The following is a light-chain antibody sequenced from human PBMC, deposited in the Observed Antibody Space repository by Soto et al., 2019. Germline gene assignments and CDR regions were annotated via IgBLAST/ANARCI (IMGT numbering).Light chain of an antibody. V-gene: IGKV3-15*01. J-gene: IGKJ1*01. CDR3: QQYYNWPPWT. Sequence: IVLTQSPANLSVSPGERATLPFRASESVSDDLAWYQQKPGRAPRLLIYRASTRAAGVSARFSGSGSGTEFTLSISSLQPEDSAVYYCQQYYNWPPWTFGQGTKVDIK. CDR1: ESVSDD. CDR2: RAS.